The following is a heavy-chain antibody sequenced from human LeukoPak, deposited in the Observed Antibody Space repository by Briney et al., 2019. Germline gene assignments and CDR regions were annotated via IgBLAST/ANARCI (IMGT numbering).Heavy chain of an antibody. CDR1: RFTTRNYW. CDR2: INSDGSDT. Sequence: GGSLRLSCAASRFTTRNYWMHWVRQAPGKGLVWVSRINSDGSDTIYAGSVKGRFTISRDNAKNTLYLQMNSLRVEDTAVYYCATSPATDDYWGQGTLVTVSS. J-gene: IGHJ4*02. CDR3: ATSPATDDY. D-gene: IGHD6-13*01. V-gene: IGHV3-74*01.